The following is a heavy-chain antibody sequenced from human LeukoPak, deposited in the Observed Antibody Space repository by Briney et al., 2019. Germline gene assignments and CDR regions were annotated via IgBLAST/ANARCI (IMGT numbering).Heavy chain of an antibody. Sequence: GGSLRLSCAASGFTFSDYYMSWVRQAPGKGLEWVSYISGGGTTRYYADSVRGRFTVSRDNTKNSLFLQMNSLRAEDTAIYYCTREDYYYAAGYWGQGTLVTVSS. D-gene: IGHD3-10*01. CDR3: TREDYYYAAGY. V-gene: IGHV3-11*04. J-gene: IGHJ4*02. CDR1: GFTFSDYY. CDR2: ISGGGTTR.